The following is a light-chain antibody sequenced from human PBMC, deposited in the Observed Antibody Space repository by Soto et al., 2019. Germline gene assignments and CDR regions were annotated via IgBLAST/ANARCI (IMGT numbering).Light chain of an antibody. J-gene: IGLJ3*02. CDR1: RSNIGAGYD. V-gene: IGLV1-40*01. CDR2: GNT. CDR3: QSHDSSLNSWV. Sequence: QPVLTQPPSMSGAPGQRVTISCTGSRSNIGAGYDVHWYQHLPGTAPKLLIYGNTNRPSGVPDRFSGSKSGTSASLAITGLQAEDEADYYCQSHDSSLNSWVFGGGTKLTVL.